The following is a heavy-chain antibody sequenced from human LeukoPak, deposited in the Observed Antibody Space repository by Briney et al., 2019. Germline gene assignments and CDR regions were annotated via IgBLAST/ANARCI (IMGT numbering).Heavy chain of an antibody. Sequence: QSGGSLRLSCGASGFTFSRYWMSWVRQAPGEGLEWVANINEDGSETNYVDSVKGRFTISRDSSKNTLYLQMNSLRAEDTAVYYCAAGRSGYDQFDYWGQGTLVTVSS. J-gene: IGHJ4*02. D-gene: IGHD5-12*01. CDR1: GFTFSRYW. V-gene: IGHV3-7*05. CDR2: INEDGSET. CDR3: AAGRSGYDQFDY.